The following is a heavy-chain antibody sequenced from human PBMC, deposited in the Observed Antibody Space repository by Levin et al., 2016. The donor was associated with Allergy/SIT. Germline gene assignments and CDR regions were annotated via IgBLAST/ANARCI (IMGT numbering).Heavy chain of an antibody. V-gene: IGHV3-7*01. CDR1: GFTFSSYW. J-gene: IGHJ6*02. CDR2: IKQDGSEK. Sequence: GESLKISCAASGFTFSSYWMSWVRQAPGKGLEWVANIKQDGSEKYYVDSVKGRFTISRDNAKNSLYLQMNSLRAEDTAVYYCARVWSGPYYYYGMDVWGQGTTVTVSS. D-gene: IGHD3-10*01. CDR3: ARVWSGPYYYYGMDV.